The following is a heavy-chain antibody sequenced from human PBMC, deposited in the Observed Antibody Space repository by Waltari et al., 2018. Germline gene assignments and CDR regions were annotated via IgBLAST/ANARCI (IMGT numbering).Heavy chain of an antibody. Sequence: QVQLVQTGAEVLRPGAAVKVSCQASGYTFINYEINWVRQAAGQGLEWMGWVNPNSGTTAYAQKFQGRISLTWDTFTRTAYMELSNLRSDDTAVVYCARGRDVFANFDYNWFDPWGQGTLVTVSS. D-gene: IGHD3-3*01. V-gene: IGHV1-8*02. J-gene: IGHJ5*02. CDR3: ARGRDVFANFDYNWFDP. CDR1: GYTFINYE. CDR2: VNPNSGTT.